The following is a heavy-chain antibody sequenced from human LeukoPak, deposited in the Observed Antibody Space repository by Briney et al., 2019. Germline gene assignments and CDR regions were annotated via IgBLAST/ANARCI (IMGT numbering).Heavy chain of an antibody. V-gene: IGHV1-69*04. J-gene: IGHJ5*02. Sequence: ASVKVSYKASGGTFSSYAISWVRQAPGQGLEWMGRIIPILGIANYAQKFQGRVTITADKSTSTAYMELSSLRSEDTAVYYCARDPGGSSSPNWFDPWGQGTLVTVSS. CDR2: IIPILGIA. CDR1: GGTFSSYA. CDR3: ARDPGGSSSPNWFDP. D-gene: IGHD6-13*01.